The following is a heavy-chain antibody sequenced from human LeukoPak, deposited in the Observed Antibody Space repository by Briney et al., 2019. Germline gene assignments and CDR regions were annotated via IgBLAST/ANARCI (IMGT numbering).Heavy chain of an antibody. D-gene: IGHD3-10*01. Sequence: ASVKVSCKASGYTFTSYYMHWVRQAPGQGLEWMGIINPSGGSTNYAQKFQGRVTITADESTSTAYMELSSLRSEDTAVYYCARAGYSGPYYYYYYMDVWGKGTTVTISS. V-gene: IGHV1-46*01. J-gene: IGHJ6*03. CDR1: GYTFTSYY. CDR3: ARAGYSGPYYYYYYMDV. CDR2: INPSGGST.